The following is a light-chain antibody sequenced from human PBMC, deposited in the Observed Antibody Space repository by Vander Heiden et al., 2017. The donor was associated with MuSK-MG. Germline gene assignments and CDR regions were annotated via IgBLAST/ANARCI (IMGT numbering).Light chain of an antibody. J-gene: IGLJ3*02. CDR1: ALPKKY. CDR2: EDS. CDR3: YSKDSSGNHRV. Sequence: SYALTQPPSVSVSPGQTASSTCCGDALPKKYAYWDQQKSGQAPVLVIDEDSKRPSGIPERFSGSSSGTMATLTISGAQVEEEADYYCYSKDSSGNHRVCGGGTKLTVL. V-gene: IGLV3-10*01.